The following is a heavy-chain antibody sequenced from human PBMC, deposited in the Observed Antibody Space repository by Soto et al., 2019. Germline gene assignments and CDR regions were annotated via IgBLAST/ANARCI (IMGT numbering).Heavy chain of an antibody. Sequence: PGGSLRLSCAASGFTFSSYAMNWVRQAPGKGLEWVSSISGSSSHIYYADSMKGRFTISRDNAKNSLYLQMTSLRAEDTAVYYCASARHIGPWGQGTLVTVSS. CDR2: ISGSSSHI. V-gene: IGHV3-21*06. D-gene: IGHD2-21*01. CDR3: ASARHIGP. CDR1: GFTFSSYA. J-gene: IGHJ5*02.